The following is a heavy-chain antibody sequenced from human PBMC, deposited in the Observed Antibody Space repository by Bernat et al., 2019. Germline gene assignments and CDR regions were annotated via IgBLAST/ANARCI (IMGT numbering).Heavy chain of an antibody. CDR3: ARGGVVAYSPFSFDP. D-gene: IGHD2-15*01. CDR1: GGSISSGGYS. J-gene: IGHJ5*02. V-gene: IGHV4-30-2*01. CDR2: IYHSGST. Sequence: QLQLQESGSGLVKPSQTLSLTCAVSGGSISSGGYSWSWIRQPPGKGLEWIGYIYHSGSTYYNPSLKSRVTISVDRSKNQFSLKLSSVTAADTAVYYCARGGVVAYSPFSFDPWGQGTLVTVSS.